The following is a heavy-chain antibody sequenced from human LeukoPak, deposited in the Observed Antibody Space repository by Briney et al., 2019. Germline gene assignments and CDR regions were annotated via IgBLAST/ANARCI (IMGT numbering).Heavy chain of an antibody. CDR1: GFTFSSYA. Sequence: PGGSLRLSCAASGFTFSSYAMSWVRRAPGKGLERVSAISGSGGSTYYADSVKGRFTISRDNSKNTLYLQMNSLRAEDTAVYYCAKVPARPRYFDYWGQGTLVTVSS. J-gene: IGHJ4*02. CDR2: ISGSGGST. V-gene: IGHV3-23*01. D-gene: IGHD6-6*01. CDR3: AKVPARPRYFDY.